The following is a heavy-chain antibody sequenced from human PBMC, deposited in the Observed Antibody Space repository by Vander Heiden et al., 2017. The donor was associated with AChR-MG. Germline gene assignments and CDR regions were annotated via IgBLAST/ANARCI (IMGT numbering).Heavy chain of an antibody. CDR1: GFRFNTEA. CDR2: ISSDGRNE. CDR3: VKGRGGVLWFGADS. V-gene: IGHV3-30*18. Sequence: QVQLVESRGGVVQPGRSLRLSCVASGFRFNTEALHWVRQAPGKGLEWVAVISSDGRNEYYIDSVKGRFTISRDNSRNTLYLQMNSLRADDTAVYYCVKGRGGVLWFGADSWGQGTMVIVS. D-gene: IGHD3-10*01. J-gene: IGHJ4*02.